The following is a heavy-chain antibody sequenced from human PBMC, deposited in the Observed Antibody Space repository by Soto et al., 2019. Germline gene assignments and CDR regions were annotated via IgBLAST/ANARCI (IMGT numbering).Heavy chain of an antibody. CDR3: ARDPMTTWDFDY. J-gene: IGHJ4*02. CDR2: ISYDGSNK. Sequence: PGGSLRLSCAASGFTFSSYAMHWVRQAPGKGLEWVAVISYDGSNKYYADSVKGRFTISRDNSKNTLYLQMNSLRAEDTAVYHCARDPMTTWDFDYWGQGTLVTVSS. D-gene: IGHD4-4*01. V-gene: IGHV3-30-3*01. CDR1: GFTFSSYA.